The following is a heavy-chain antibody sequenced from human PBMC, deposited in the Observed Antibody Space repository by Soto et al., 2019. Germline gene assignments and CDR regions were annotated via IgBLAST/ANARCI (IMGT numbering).Heavy chain of an antibody. CDR1: GFSFANYG. CDR3: AKVAKSRVVIEYFDY. J-gene: IGHJ4*02. V-gene: IGHV3-23*01. Sequence: PGGSLRLSCGISGFSFANYGMSWVRQAPGRGLEWVSGISSSGGRTYYADSVKGRFTISRDNSKNTLFLQMNSLRAEDTAVYYCAKVAKSRVVIEYFDYWGQGSLVTVSS. CDR2: ISSSGGRT. D-gene: IGHD3-3*01.